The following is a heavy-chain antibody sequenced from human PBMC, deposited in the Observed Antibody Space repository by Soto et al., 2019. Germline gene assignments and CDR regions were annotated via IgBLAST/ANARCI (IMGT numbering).Heavy chain of an antibody. D-gene: IGHD3-16*01. CDR2: IDSSGVNT. CDR1: RYTFKSHG. V-gene: IGHV3-23*01. J-gene: IGHJ4*02. CDR3: VSWVSAHFDY. Sequence: LRLSCAASRYTFKSHGLSWVRQAPGKGLEWVSTIDSSGVNTHYADSVKGRFTISRDNSRNTLHLQMHDLRADDTALYYCVSWVSAHFDYRGQGTVVTVSS.